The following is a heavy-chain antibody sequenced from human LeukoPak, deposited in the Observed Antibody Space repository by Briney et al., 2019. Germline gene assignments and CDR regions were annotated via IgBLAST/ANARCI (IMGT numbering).Heavy chain of an antibody. CDR1: GYSISSGYY. CDR3: ARHRGFDYGDYELDY. J-gene: IGHJ4*02. CDR2: IYHSGST. Sequence: SETLSLTCAVSGYSISSGYYWGWIRQPPGKGLEWIGSIYHSGSTYYNPSLKSRVTISVDTSKNQFSLKLSSVTAADMAVYYCARHRGFDYGDYELDYWGQGTLVTVSS. D-gene: IGHD4-17*01. V-gene: IGHV4-38-2*01.